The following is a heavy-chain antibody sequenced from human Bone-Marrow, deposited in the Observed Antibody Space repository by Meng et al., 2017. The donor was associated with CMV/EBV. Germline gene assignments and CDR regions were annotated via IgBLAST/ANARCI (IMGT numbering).Heavy chain of an antibody. CDR1: GFTFSNAW. CDR2: IKSKTDGGTT. V-gene: IGHV3-15*01. J-gene: IGHJ4*02. CDR3: TTDHDDYYDSSGYYYSNA. Sequence: ESLKISCAASGFTFSNAWMSWVRQAPGKGLEWVGRIKSKTDGGTTDYAAPVKGRFTISRDDSKNTLYLQMNSLKTEDTAVYYCTTDHDDYYDSSGYYYSNAWGQGTLVTVSS. D-gene: IGHD3-22*01.